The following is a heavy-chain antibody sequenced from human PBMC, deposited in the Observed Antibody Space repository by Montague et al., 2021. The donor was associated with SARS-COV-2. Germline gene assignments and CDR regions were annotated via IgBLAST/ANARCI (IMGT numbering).Heavy chain of an antibody. CDR1: GGSISSNY. Sequence: TLSLTCTVSGGSISSNYWSWIRQTPGKGLECIARIVWDDDNYYSTSLKTRRTISKDTSKNQVVLTMTNMDPVDTATNYGARVAVAGFPRFDPGGQETLVTV. D-gene: IGHD6-19*01. CDR2: IVWDDDN. J-gene: IGHJ5*02. CDR3: ARVAVAGFPRFDP. V-gene: IGHV2-70*10.